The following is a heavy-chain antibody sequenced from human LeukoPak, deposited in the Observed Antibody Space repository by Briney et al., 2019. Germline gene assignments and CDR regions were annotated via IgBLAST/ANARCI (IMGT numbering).Heavy chain of an antibody. CDR2: IYHSGST. V-gene: IGHV4-38-2*02. Sequence: SETLSLTCTVSGYSISSGYYWGWIRQPPGKGLEWTGSIYHSGSTYYNPSLKSRVTISVDTSKNQFSLKLSSVTAADTAVYYCARVRKLSSWYYVGMGWFDPWGQGTLVTVSS. D-gene: IGHD6-13*01. J-gene: IGHJ5*02. CDR3: ARVRKLSSWYYVGMGWFDP. CDR1: GYSISSGYY.